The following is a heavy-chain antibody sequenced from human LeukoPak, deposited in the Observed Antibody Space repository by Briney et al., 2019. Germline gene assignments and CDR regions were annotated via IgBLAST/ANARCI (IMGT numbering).Heavy chain of an antibody. CDR3: ARFSSLTSDY. CDR2: IYYSGST. V-gene: IGHV4-39*01. CDR1: GGSISSSSYY. Sequence: SETLSLTCTVSGGSISSSSYYWGWIRQPPGTGLEWIGSIYYSGSTYYNPSLKSRVTISVDTSKNQFSLKLSSVTAADTAVYYCARFSSLTSDYWGQGTLVTVSS. J-gene: IGHJ4*02.